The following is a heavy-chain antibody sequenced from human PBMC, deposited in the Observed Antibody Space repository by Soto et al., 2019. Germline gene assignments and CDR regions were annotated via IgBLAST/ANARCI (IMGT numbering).Heavy chain of an antibody. J-gene: IGHJ6*02. V-gene: IGHV1-69*13. Sequence: SSEKVSFKASGGTFTSYAIRWLRQAPGQGLEWRGGIIPIFGTANYAQKFQGRVTITADESTSTAYMKLSSLRSEDTAVYYCARDQSKYSSSWYRGMDVWGQGTTVTVSS. CDR3: ARDQSKYSSSWYRGMDV. CDR1: GGTFTSYA. D-gene: IGHD6-13*01. CDR2: IIPIFGTA.